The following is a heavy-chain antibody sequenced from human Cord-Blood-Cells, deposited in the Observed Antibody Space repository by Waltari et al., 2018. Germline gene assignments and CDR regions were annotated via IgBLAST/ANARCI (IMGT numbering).Heavy chain of an antibody. J-gene: IGHJ5*02. V-gene: IGHV4-4*07. Sequence: QVQLQESGPGLVKPSEPLSLTCTVSGGSISSYYWSWIRQPAGKGLEWNGRIYTSGSTNYNPSLKSRVTMSVDTSKNQFPLKLSSVTAADTAVYYCARDSDSSSWYWFDPWGQGTLVTVSS. CDR1: GGSISSYY. D-gene: IGHD6-13*01. CDR3: ARDSDSSSWYWFDP. CDR2: IYTSGST.